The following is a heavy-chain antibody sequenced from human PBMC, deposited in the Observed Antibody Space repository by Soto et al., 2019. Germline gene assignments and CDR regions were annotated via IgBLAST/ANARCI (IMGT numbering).Heavy chain of an antibody. CDR3: ASSYSSIEAPLGRYYSYLDA. J-gene: IGHJ6*03. D-gene: IGHD6-6*01. V-gene: IGHV4-59*08. CDR2: IYYSGST. Sequence: SETLSLTCTVSGGSISSYYWSCIRQPPGKGLEWIGYIYYSGSTNYNPSLKSRVTISVDTSKNQFSLKLSSVTAADTAVYYCASSYSSIEAPLGRYYSYLDAWVKGTTVTVSS. CDR1: GGSISSYY.